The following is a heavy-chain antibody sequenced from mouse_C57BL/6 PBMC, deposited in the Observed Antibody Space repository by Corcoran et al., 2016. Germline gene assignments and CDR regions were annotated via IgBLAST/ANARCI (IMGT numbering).Heavy chain of an antibody. CDR3: ARLLIVTTGATDY. CDR2: INPNNGGT. J-gene: IGHJ4*01. D-gene: IGHD2-3*01. Sequence: EVQLQQSGHERVKPGASVKIPCKASGYTFTDYNMDWVKQSHGKSLEWIGDINPNNGGTIYNQKFKGKATLTVDKSSSTAYMELRSMTSEDTAVYYCARLLIVTTGATDYWAQGTPVTVPS. CDR1: GYTFTDYN. V-gene: IGHV1-18*01.